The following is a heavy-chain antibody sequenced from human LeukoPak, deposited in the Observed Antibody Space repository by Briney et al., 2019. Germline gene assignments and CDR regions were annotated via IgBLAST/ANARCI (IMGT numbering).Heavy chain of an antibody. V-gene: IGHV3-23*01. J-gene: IGHJ3*02. CDR1: GFTFDDYA. Sequence: PGGSLRLSCAASGFTFDDYAMHWVRQAPGKGLEWVSAISGSGGSTYYADSVKGRFTISRDNSKNTLYLQMNSLRAEDTAVYYCAKEKGIQLDAFDIWGQGTMVTVSS. D-gene: IGHD5-18*01. CDR3: AKEKGIQLDAFDI. CDR2: ISGSGGST.